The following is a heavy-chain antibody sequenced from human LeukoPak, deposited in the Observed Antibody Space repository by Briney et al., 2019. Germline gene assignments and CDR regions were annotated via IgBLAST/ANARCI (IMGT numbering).Heavy chain of an antibody. CDR3: ARTTGYYDSSGYSGY. D-gene: IGHD3-22*01. CDR1: GFTFSSYS. J-gene: IGHJ4*02. Sequence: GGSLRLSCAASGFTFSSYSMNWVRQAPGKGLEWVSYISSSSSTIYYADSVKGRFTISRDNAKNSLYLQMNSLRAEDTAVYYCARTTGYYDSSGYSGYWGQGTLVTVSS. V-gene: IGHV3-48*04. CDR2: ISSSSSTI.